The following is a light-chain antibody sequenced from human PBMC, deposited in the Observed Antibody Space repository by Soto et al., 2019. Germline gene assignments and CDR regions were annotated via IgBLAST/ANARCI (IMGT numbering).Light chain of an antibody. J-gene: IGLJ1*01. CDR1: SSDVGGYNY. CDR3: SSHAGSSVV. Sequence: QSALTQPRSVSGSPGQSVTISCTGTSSDVGGYNYVSWYQQHPGKAPKLMIYDVTTLPSGVPDRFSGSKSGNTASLTISGLQAEDEADYYCSSHAGSSVVFGTGTKVTVL. CDR2: DVT. V-gene: IGLV2-11*01.